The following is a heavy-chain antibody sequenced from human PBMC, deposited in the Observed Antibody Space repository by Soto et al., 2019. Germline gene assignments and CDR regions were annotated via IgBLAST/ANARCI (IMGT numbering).Heavy chain of an antibody. CDR3: ARSFAGNDFWSGYYTYYYYGMDV. CDR1: GFTFSSYA. J-gene: IGHJ6*02. Sequence: GGSLRLSCAASGFTFSSYAMHWVRQAPGKGLEWVAVISYDGSNKYYADSVKGRFTISRDNSKNTLYLQMNSLRAEDTAVYYCARSFAGNDFWSGYYTYYYYGMDVWGQGTTVTVSS. CDR2: ISYDGSNK. D-gene: IGHD3-3*01. V-gene: IGHV3-30-3*01.